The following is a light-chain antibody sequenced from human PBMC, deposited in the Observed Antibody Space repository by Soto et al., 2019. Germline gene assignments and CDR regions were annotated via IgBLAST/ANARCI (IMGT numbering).Light chain of an antibody. Sequence: DIVMTQSPDSLAVSLGERATINCKSSQNVLYKSNNENYLAWFQQKPGQPPKLLIYCASTRKSGVPDRFTGSGSGSYFTLTISSLQAEDVAVSYCQQYYNTPPSTFGQGTKLEI. CDR1: QNVLYKSNNENY. V-gene: IGKV4-1*01. J-gene: IGKJ2*01. CDR3: QQYYNTPPST. CDR2: CAS.